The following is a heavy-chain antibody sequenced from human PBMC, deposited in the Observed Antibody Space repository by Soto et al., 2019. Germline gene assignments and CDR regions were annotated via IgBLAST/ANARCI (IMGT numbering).Heavy chain of an antibody. D-gene: IGHD3-9*01. Sequence: SEPLSRTYNNFGSPNRTRCYNWGWTQQPPVKGLEWIGSIYYSGSTYYNPSLKSRVTISVDTSKNQFSLKLSSVTAADTAVYYCARQVDDILTGYYLYFDGMDVWGQGTTVT. CDR2: IYYSGST. J-gene: IGHJ6*02. V-gene: IGHV4-39*01. CDR3: ARQVDDILTGYYLYFDGMDV. CDR1: GSPNRTRCYN.